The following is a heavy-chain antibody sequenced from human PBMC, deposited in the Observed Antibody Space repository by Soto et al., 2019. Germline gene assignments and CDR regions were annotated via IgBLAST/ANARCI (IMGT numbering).Heavy chain of an antibody. V-gene: IGHV2-5*02. CDR3: AHSIAATGRAIDFDY. CDR1: GFSLSTSGVG. Sequence: QITLKESGPTLVKPTQTLTLTCTFSGFSLSTSGVGVGWIRQPPGKALEWLALIYWDDDKRYSPSLKSRLTTNKHPSKTQVALTMTNMDPVDNATYYCAHSIAATGRAIDFDYWGQGTLVTVSS. D-gene: IGHD6-13*01. CDR2: IYWDDDK. J-gene: IGHJ4*02.